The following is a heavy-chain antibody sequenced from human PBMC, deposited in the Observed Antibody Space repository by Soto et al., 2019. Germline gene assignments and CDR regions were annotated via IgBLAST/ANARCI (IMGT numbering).Heavy chain of an antibody. CDR1: GFTFSSYS. CDR3: ARHRDDILTGYYFDY. J-gene: IGHJ4*02. V-gene: IGHV3-48*04. Sequence: GGSLRLSCAASGFTFSSYSMNWVRQAPGKGLEWVSYISSSSSTIYYADSVKGRFTISRDNAKNSLYLQMNSLRAEDTAVYYCARHRDDILTGYYFDYWGQGTLVTVSS. CDR2: ISSSSSTI. D-gene: IGHD3-9*01.